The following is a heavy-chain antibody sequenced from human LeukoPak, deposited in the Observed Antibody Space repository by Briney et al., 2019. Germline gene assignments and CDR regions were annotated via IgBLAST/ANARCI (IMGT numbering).Heavy chain of an antibody. CDR1: GYTLTDHH. CDR3: ARVGMGYYDFWSGYPHYFDY. CDR2: IQPNSGGI. D-gene: IGHD3-3*01. J-gene: IGHJ4*02. V-gene: IGHV1-2*02. Sequence: ASVKVSCKASGYTLTDHHLIWVRQAPGQALEWMGWIQPNSGGISYAQEFQGRITLTRDTSASTAYMELRSLRSDDTAVYYCARVGMGYYDFWSGYPHYFDYWGQGTLVTVSS.